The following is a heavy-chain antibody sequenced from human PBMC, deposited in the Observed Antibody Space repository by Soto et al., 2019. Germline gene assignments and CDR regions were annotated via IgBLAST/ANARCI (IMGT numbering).Heavy chain of an antibody. CDR3: ARVHYDYVWGSYRFNWFDP. CDR1: GCSISSGGYS. J-gene: IGHJ5*02. Sequence: SEMLSLTCAVSGCSISSGGYSLSWLRQPPGKGLEWIGYIYHSGSTYYNPSLKSRVTISVDRSKNQFSLKLSSVTAADTAVYYCARVHYDYVWGSYRFNWFDPWGQGTLVTVSS. V-gene: IGHV4-30-2*01. D-gene: IGHD3-16*02. CDR2: IYHSGST.